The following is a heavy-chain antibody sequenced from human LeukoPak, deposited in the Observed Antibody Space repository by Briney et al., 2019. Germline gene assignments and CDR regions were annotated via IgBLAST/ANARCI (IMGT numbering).Heavy chain of an antibody. CDR3: ARVYNYYDTSGYYLGNYFDY. CDR2: ISTYNGNT. CDR1: GYTFTSYG. J-gene: IGHJ4*02. V-gene: IGHV1-18*01. Sequence: ASVKVSCKASGYTFTSYGITWVRQAPGQGLEWMGWISTYNGNTNNVQKLQGRVTMTTDTSTSTAYMELRSLRSDDTAVYYCARVYNYYDTSGYYLGNYFDYWGRGTLVTASS. D-gene: IGHD3-22*01.